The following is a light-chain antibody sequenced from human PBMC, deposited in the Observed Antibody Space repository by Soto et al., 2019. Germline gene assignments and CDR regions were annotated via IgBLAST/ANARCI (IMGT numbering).Light chain of an antibody. J-gene: IGKJ4*01. Sequence: DVQMTQSPSSLSASVGDRVTITCRASQRINNWLAWYQQKPGKAPKFLIYDASTLETGVLSRFSGTASGTEFTLTIRGLQPEDVASYYCQQYDIYPRTVGGGTKVDSK. CDR3: QQYDIYPRT. V-gene: IGKV1-5*01. CDR1: QRINNW. CDR2: DAS.